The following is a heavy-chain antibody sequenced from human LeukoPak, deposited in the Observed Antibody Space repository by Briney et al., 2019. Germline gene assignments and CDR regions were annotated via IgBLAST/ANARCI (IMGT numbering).Heavy chain of an antibody. D-gene: IGHD5-12*01. J-gene: IGHJ6*03. CDR1: GFTFSSYA. CDR3: ARDRYSGYDWGSYYYYYMDV. V-gene: IGHV3-30*01. CDR2: ISYDGSNK. Sequence: PGGSLRLSCAASGFTFSSYAMHWVRRAPGKGLEWVAVISYDGSNKYYADSVKGRFTISRDNSKNTLYLQMNSLRAEDTAVYYCARDRYSGYDWGSYYYYYMDVWGKGTTVTVSS.